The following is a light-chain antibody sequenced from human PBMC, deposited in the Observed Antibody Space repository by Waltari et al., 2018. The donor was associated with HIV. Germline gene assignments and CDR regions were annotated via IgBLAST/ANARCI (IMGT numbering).Light chain of an antibody. Sequence: QSALTQPASVSGAPGQSITISCTGTISDIGSYNLVSWYQKYPGRAPNLIIYEVTKRPSGVSDRFSGSKSGNRASLTVAGLKVEDEADYYCCSYAGGRVFVLFGGGTRLTV. J-gene: IGLJ2*01. CDR3: CSYAGGRVFVL. CDR2: EVT. V-gene: IGLV2-23*02. CDR1: ISDIGSYNL.